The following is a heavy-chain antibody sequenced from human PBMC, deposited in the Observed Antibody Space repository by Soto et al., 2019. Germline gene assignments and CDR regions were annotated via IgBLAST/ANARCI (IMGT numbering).Heavy chain of an antibody. J-gene: IGHJ6*02. CDR2: INPNSGGT. V-gene: IGHV1-2*02. D-gene: IGHD6-13*01. Sequence: ASVKVSCKASGYTCTGYYMHWVRQAPGQGLEWMGWINPNSGGTNYAQKFQGRVTMTRDTSISTAYMELSRLRSDDTAVYYCARDRSSSSWYDANYYYSGMDVWGQGTTVTVSS. CDR3: ARDRSSSSWYDANYYYSGMDV. CDR1: GYTCTGYY.